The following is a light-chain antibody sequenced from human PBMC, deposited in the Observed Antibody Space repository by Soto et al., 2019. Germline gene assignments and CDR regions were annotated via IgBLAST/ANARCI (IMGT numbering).Light chain of an antibody. CDR3: SSYAGSNIPYV. CDR1: ISDVGGYNY. CDR2: EVS. J-gene: IGLJ1*01. V-gene: IGLV2-8*01. Sequence: QSALTQPPSPSGSPGQSVTISCTGTISDVGGYNYVSWYQQHPGKAPKLMIYEVSKRPSGVPDRFSGSKSGNTASLTVSGLQAEDEADYYCSSYAGSNIPYVFGTGTKVTVL.